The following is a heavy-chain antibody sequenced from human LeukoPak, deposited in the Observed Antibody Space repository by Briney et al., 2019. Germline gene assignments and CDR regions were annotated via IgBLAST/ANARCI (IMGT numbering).Heavy chain of an antibody. CDR2: ISWNSGSI. V-gene: IGHV3-9*01. Sequence: PGGSLRLSCAASGFTLDDYAMHWVRQAPGKGLEWVSGISWNSGSIGYADSVKGRFTISRDNAKNSLYLQMNSLRAEDTALYCCAKDMGSSWYHYYMDVWGKGTTVTISS. J-gene: IGHJ6*03. CDR3: AKDMGSSWYHYYMDV. CDR1: GFTLDDYA. D-gene: IGHD6-13*01.